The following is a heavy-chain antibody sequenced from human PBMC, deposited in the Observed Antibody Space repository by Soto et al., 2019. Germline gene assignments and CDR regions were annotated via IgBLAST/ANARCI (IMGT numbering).Heavy chain of an antibody. J-gene: IGHJ4*02. CDR1: GHTVSGYY. V-gene: IGHV1-2*04. Sequence: ASVKVCSNASGHTVSGYYTHCERHPPGQVLECMGWINPNSGGTNAAQKFQGWVTMTRDTSISTADMELSRLRSDDTAVYYCATTTADYGDYALDYWGQGTLVAVSS. D-gene: IGHD4-17*01. CDR3: ATTTADYGDYALDY. CDR2: INPNSGGT.